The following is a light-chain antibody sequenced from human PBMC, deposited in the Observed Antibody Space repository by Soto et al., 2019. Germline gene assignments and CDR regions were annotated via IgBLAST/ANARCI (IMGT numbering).Light chain of an antibody. CDR2: AAS. V-gene: IGKV1-12*02. Sequence: DIQMTQSPSSVSASVGDRVTITCRASQGISSWFAWYQQKPGKAPKLPINAASSLQSGLPSRFSGSGSGSDFTLTISSLQPEDFATYYGHEANSFPYTFGQGTKLEIE. J-gene: IGKJ2*01. CDR3: HEANSFPYT. CDR1: QGISSW.